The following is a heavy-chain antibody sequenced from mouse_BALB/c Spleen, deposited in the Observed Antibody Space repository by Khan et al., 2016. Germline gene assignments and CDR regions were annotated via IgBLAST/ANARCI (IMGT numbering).Heavy chain of an antibody. CDR3: GRSAVYEYAWVAY. CDR2: IDPANGNT. D-gene: IGHD1-1*02. CDR1: GFNIKDTY. J-gene: IGHJ3*01. V-gene: IGHV14-3*02. Sequence: VQLQQSGAELVKPGASVKLSCTTSGFNIKDTYMHWVKQRPEQGLEWIGRIDPANGNTKYDPKFQGKATITADTSSSTAYLQLSSLTSEDTAVYYCGRSAVYEYAWVAYWGQGTLVTVSA.